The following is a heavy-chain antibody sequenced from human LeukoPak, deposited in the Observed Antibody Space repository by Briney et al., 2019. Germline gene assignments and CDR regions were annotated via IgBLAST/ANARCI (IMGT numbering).Heavy chain of an antibody. V-gene: IGHV4-59*11. D-gene: IGHD4-17*01. CDR3: ARGEDDYGDYVHDY. CDR2: IYYSGST. Sequence: SETLSLTCTVSGGSISSHYWSWIRQPPGKELEWIGYIYYSGSTNYNPSLKSRVTISVDTSKNQFSLKLSSVTAADTAVYYCARGEDDYGDYVHDYWGQGTLVTVSS. CDR1: GGSISSHY. J-gene: IGHJ4*02.